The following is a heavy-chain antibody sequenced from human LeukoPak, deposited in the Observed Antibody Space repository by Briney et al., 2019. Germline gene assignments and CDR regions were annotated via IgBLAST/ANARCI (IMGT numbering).Heavy chain of an antibody. D-gene: IGHD5-18*01. CDR3: VRGYSYGYGENYYFDY. J-gene: IGHJ4*02. CDR2: ISAYNGNT. Sequence: ASVKVSCKASGYTFTSYGISWVRQAPGQGLEWMGWISAYNGNTNYAQKLQGRVTMTTDTSTSTAYMELRSLRSDDTAVYYCVRGYSYGYGENYYFDYWGQGTLVTVSS. CDR1: GYTFTSYG. V-gene: IGHV1-18*01.